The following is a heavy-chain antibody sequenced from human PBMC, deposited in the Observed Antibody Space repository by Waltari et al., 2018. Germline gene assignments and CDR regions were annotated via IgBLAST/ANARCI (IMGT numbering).Heavy chain of an antibody. D-gene: IGHD1-1*01. J-gene: IGHJ4*02. CDR1: GFTFNTYW. CDR2: IKSDGSNI. V-gene: IGHV3-74*01. CDR3: AGSIQLVY. Sequence: EVQLVESGGGLVQPGGSLRLSCAASGFTFNTYWMHWVRQAPGKGLEWVSRIKSDGSNIGYADSVKCRFTISRDNAENTLYLQMNSLRAEDTAVYYCAGSIQLVYWGQVTLVTVSS.